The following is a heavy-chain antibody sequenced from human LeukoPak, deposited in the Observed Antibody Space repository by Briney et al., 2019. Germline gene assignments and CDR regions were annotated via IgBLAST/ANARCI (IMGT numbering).Heavy chain of an antibody. CDR1: GYTFTSYD. CDR3: ARVSSPPLGSGSYYDFDY. J-gene: IGHJ4*02. Sequence: ASVEVSCKASGYTFTSYDINWVRQATGQGLEWMGWMNPNSGNTGYAQKFQGRVTMTRNTSISTAYMELSSLRSEDTAVYYCARVSSPPLGSGSYYDFDYWGQGTLVTVSS. D-gene: IGHD3-10*01. V-gene: IGHV1-8*01. CDR2: MNPNSGNT.